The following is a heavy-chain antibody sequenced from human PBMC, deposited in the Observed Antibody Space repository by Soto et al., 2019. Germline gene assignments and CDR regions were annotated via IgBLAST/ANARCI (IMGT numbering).Heavy chain of an antibody. V-gene: IGHV2-5*02. D-gene: IGHD3-9*01. CDR1: GFSLSTSGVG. CDR2: IYWDDDK. J-gene: IGHJ5*02. CDR3: AHKDNDPLTGSNWFDP. Sequence: QITLKESGPTLVKPTQTLTLTCTFSGFSLSTSGVGVGWIRQPPGKALEWLALIYWDDDKRYSPSLKSRLTITKDTSKNQVVLTLTNMAPVDTATYYCAHKDNDPLTGSNWFDPWGQGTLVTVSS.